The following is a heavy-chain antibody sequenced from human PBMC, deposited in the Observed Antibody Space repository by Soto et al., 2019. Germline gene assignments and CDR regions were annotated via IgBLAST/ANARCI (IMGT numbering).Heavy chain of an antibody. J-gene: IGHJ4*02. CDR3: TKGAWLDY. CDR2: ILGSTGNT. Sequence: EVQLLESGGGLVQPGGSLRLSCAASGFTFSTFDMSWVRQAPGKGLEWVSAILGSTGNTYYADTVKGRFTISKDNSENTLFLHMNSLRPEATARYCCTKGAWLDYWGQGMLVTVSS. CDR1: GFTFSTFD. D-gene: IGHD3-9*01. V-gene: IGHV3-23*01.